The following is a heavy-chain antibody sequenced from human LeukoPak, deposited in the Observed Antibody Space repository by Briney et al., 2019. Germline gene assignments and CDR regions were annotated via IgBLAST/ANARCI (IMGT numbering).Heavy chain of an antibody. D-gene: IGHD1-7*01. V-gene: IGHV3-7*01. J-gene: IGHJ4*02. Sequence: SGGSLRLSCAGSGFTFSNFWMSWVSPAPGQGLEWVANIKQDGSEKNYVNSVKGRFTISRDNAKNSLYLQMNSLRAEDTAIYYCAREDDWNYEDYWGQGTLVTVSS. CDR3: AREDDWNYEDY. CDR2: IKQDGSEK. CDR1: GFTFSNFW.